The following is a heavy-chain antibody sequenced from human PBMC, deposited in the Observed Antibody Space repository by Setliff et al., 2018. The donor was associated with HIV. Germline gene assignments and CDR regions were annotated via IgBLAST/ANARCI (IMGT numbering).Heavy chain of an antibody. D-gene: IGHD3-10*01. CDR1: GGSISSHY. Sequence: SETLSLTCTVSGGSISSHYWSWIRQPPGKGPEWIGYIYYSGSTYYNPSLKSRVTMSVDTSKNQFSLNLSSVTAADTAVYYCARSMHYPGDDAFDIWGQGTMVTVSS. V-gene: IGHV4-59*11. CDR2: IYYSGST. J-gene: IGHJ3*02. CDR3: ARSMHYPGDDAFDI.